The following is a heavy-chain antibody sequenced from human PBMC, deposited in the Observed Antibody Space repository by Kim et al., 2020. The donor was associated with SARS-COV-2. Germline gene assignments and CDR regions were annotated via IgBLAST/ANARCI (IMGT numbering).Heavy chain of an antibody. J-gene: IGHJ5*02. V-gene: IGHV1-24*01. CDR3: ATGPGYCSGGSCYGLRWFDP. Sequence: ASVKVSCKVSGYTLTELSMHWVRQAPGKGLEWIGGFDPEDGETIYAQKFQGRVTMTEDTSTDTAYMELSSLRSEDTAVYYCATGPGYCSGGSCYGLRWFDPWGQGTLVTVSS. CDR2: FDPEDGET. CDR1: GYTLTELS. D-gene: IGHD2-15*01.